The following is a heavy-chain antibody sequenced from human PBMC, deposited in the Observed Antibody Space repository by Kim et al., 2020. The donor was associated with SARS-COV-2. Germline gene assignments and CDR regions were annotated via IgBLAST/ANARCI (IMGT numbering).Heavy chain of an antibody. CDR2: INTNTGNP. Sequence: ASVKVSCKASGYTFTSYAMNWVRQAPGQGLEWMGWINTNTGNPTYAQGFTGRFVFSLDTSVSTAYLQISSLKAEDTAVYYCARDYLGLRLTWLGFDYWGQGTLVTVSS. CDR1: GYTFTSYA. D-gene: IGHD5-12*01. J-gene: IGHJ4*02. CDR3: ARDYLGLRLTWLGFDY. V-gene: IGHV7-4-1*02.